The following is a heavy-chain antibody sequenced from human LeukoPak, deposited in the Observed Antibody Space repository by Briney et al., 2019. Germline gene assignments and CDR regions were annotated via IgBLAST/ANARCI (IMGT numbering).Heavy chain of an antibody. Sequence: PGGSLRLSCAASGFTFSSYAMSWVRQAPGKGLEWVSAISSSGGSTYYADSVKGRFTISRDNSKNTLYLQMNSLRAEDTAVYYCAKARGRGYYFDYWGQGTLVTVSS. J-gene: IGHJ4*02. CDR2: ISSSGGST. CDR1: GFTFSSYA. V-gene: IGHV3-23*01. D-gene: IGHD3-16*01. CDR3: AKARGRGYYFDY.